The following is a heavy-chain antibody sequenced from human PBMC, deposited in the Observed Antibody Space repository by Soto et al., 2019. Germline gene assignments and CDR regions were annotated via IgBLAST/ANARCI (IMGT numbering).Heavy chain of an antibody. Sequence: GGSLRLSCAASGFTFSSYGMHWVRQAPGKGLEWVAVISYDGSNKYYADSVKGRFTISRDNSKNTLYLQMNSLRAEDTAVYYCANGSPSPFVRGSPYDYWGQGTLVTVS. CDR1: GFTFSSYG. D-gene: IGHD1-26*01. CDR3: ANGSPSPFVRGSPYDY. CDR2: ISYDGSNK. V-gene: IGHV3-30*18. J-gene: IGHJ4*02.